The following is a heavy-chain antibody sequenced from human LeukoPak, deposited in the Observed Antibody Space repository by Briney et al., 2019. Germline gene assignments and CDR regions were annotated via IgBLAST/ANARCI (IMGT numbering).Heavy chain of an antibody. V-gene: IGHV3-7*01. CDR2: IKKDGSEK. J-gene: IGHJ4*02. Sequence: GGSLRLSCAASGFTFSSYGMHWVRQAPGKGLEWVAKIKKDGSEKDYVDSVKGRFTISRDDAKGSLYLQLNSLRVEDTAVYYCARGFQSGDSPVWGQGTLVTVSS. CDR1: GFTFSSYG. CDR3: ARGFQSGDSPV. D-gene: IGHD2-21*02.